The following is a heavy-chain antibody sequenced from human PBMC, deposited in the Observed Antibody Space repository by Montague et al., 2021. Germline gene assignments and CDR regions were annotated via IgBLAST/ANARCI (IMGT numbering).Heavy chain of an antibody. V-gene: IGHV4-59*08. Sequence: SETRSLTCTVSGGSIFPAHWRWVRQPPGKGLEWLGSMFYGGATSHNPSLKSRVTMAIDTSTNQFSLKLSFVTAADTAVYYCAKQDYFESGSSSKGFGSWGNGTLVSV. J-gene: IGHJ5*01. CDR1: GGSIFPAH. CDR3: AKQDYFESGSSSKGFGS. D-gene: IGHD2/OR15-2a*01. CDR2: MFYGGAT.